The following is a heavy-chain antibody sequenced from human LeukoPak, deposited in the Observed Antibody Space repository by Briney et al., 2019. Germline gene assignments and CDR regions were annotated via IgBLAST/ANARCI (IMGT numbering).Heavy chain of an antibody. V-gene: IGHV3-48*01. CDR3: ARGAAMDGPYNXFDP. CDR1: GFTFSSYS. J-gene: IGHJ5*02. Sequence: GGSLRLSCAASGFTFSSYSMNWVRQAPGKGLEWVSYISTSRTTIYYADSVKGRFTISRDNAKNSVDLQMNSLRAEDTAVYYCARGAAMDGPYNXFDPXXQGTLVTVSS. CDR2: ISTSRTTI. D-gene: IGHD2-8*01.